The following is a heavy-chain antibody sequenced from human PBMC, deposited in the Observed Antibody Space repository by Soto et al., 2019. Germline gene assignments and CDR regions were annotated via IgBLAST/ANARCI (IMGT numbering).Heavy chain of an antibody. Sequence: SETLSRPCTVSARPISRGCYYRSWTRQHPGKGLEWIGYSYYSGSTYYNPSLKSRVTISVDTSKNQFSLKLSSVTAADTAVYYCARADKTTVTGPNWFDPSGQGTMVTV. CDR3: ARADKTTVTGPNWFDP. CDR1: ARPISRGCYY. J-gene: IGHJ5*02. CDR2: SYYSGST. D-gene: IGHD4-4*01. V-gene: IGHV4-31*03.